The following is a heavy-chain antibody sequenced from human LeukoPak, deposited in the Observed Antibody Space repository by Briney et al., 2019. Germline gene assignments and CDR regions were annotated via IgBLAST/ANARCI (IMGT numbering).Heavy chain of an antibody. CDR2: INSDGSST. D-gene: IGHD1-26*01. J-gene: IGHJ4*02. V-gene: IGHV3-74*01. CDR1: GFTFSSYW. CDR3: ARESSVGAHKAFNY. Sequence: GGSLRLSCAASGFTFSSYWMHWVRQAPGKGLVWVSRINSDGSSTSYADSVKGRFSISRDNAKNTLYLQMNSLRAEDTAVYYCARESSVGAHKAFNYWGQGTLVTVSS.